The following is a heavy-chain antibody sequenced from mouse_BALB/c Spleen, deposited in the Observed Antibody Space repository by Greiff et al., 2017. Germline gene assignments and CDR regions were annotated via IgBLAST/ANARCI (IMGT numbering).Heavy chain of an antibody. CDR2: IDPANGNT. J-gene: IGHJ4*01. D-gene: IGHD2-10*02. CDR1: GFNIKDTY. CDR3: PYGNYAMDY. V-gene: IGHV14-3*02. Sequence: EVQLQQSGAELVKPGASVKLSCTASGFNIKDTYMHWVKQRPEQGLEWIGRIDPANGNTKYDPKFQGKATITADTSSNTAYLQLSSLTSEDSAVYYCPYGNYAMDYWGQGTSVTVSS.